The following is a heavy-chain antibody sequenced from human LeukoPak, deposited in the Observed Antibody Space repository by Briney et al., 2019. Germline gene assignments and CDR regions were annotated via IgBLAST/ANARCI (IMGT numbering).Heavy chain of an antibody. V-gene: IGHV4-39*07. Sequence: PSETLSLTCSVSGGSISSSSYYWGWIRQPPGTGLEWIGSIYYSGSTYYNPSLKSRVTISVDTSKNQFSLKLSSVTAADTAVYYCAREPLYGDYAGGAFGAFDIWGQGTMVTVSS. CDR3: AREPLYGDYAGGAFGAFDI. J-gene: IGHJ3*02. CDR2: IYYSGST. D-gene: IGHD4-17*01. CDR1: GGSISSSSYY.